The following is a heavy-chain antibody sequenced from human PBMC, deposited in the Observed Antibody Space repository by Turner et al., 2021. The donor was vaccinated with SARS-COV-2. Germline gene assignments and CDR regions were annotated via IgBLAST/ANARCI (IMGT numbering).Heavy chain of an antibody. Sequence: QLQLQESGPGLVKPSETLSLTCTVSSGSISSSSYYWGWIRQPPGKGLEGIGSIYYSGSTYYNPSLKSRVTISVDTSKNQFSLKLTSVTAADTAVYFCARHWEVAAAAYLARFDPWGQGTLVTVSS. CDR3: ARHWEVAAAAYLARFDP. CDR1: SGSISSSSYY. D-gene: IGHD6-13*01. J-gene: IGHJ5*02. CDR2: IYYSGST. V-gene: IGHV4-39*01.